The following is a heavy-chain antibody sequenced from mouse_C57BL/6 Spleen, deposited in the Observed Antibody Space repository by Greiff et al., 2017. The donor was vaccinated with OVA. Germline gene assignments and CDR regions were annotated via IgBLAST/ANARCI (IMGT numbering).Heavy chain of an antibody. J-gene: IGHJ3*01. Sequence: EVQVVESGGGLVQPGGSLKLSCAASGFTFSDYGMAWVRQAPRKGPEWVAFISNLAYSIYYADTVTGRFTISRENAKNTLYLEMSSLRSEDTAMYYCARPEDSSGPCAYWGQGTLVTVSA. V-gene: IGHV5-15*01. CDR1: GFTFSDYG. D-gene: IGHD3-2*02. CDR2: ISNLAYSI. CDR3: ARPEDSSGPCAY.